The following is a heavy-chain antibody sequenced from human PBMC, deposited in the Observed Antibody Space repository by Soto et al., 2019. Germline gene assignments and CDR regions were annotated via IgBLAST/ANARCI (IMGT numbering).Heavy chain of an antibody. CDR2: INPSSGSI. CDR1: GYTFTRHY. Sequence: QVQLVQSGAEVKKPGASVKVSCKASGYTFTRHYMHWVRQAPGQGLEWMGIINPSSGSISHAQKFQARVTMTRDTSTSTVYMELSRLRSEDTPVYYCIRGLERYSFNYRGQRPLVTVSS. CDR3: IRGLERYSFNY. V-gene: IGHV1-46*03. D-gene: IGHD3-3*01. J-gene: IGHJ4*02.